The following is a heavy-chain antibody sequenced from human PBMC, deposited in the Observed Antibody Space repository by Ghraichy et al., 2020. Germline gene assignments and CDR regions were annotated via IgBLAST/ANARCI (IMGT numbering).Heavy chain of an antibody. D-gene: IGHD3-3*01. CDR1: GFTFSSYG. Sequence: GGSLRLSCAASGFTFSSYGMHWVRQAPGKGLEWVAGIWYDGSNKYYADSVKGRFTISRDNSKNTLYLQMNSLRAEDTAVYYCARDFRFLEWPGMDVWGQGTTVTVSS. V-gene: IGHV3-33*01. CDR2: IWYDGSNK. CDR3: ARDFRFLEWPGMDV. J-gene: IGHJ6*02.